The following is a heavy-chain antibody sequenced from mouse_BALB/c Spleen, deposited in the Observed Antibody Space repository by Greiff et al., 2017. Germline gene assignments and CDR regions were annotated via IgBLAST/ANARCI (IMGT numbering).Heavy chain of an antibody. D-gene: IGHD1-1*01. CDR1: GFTFSSYA. CDR2: ISSGGSYT. J-gene: IGHJ1*01. CDR3: ARHGSSSSLYFDV. V-gene: IGHV5-9-3*01. Sequence: EVQRVESGGGLVKPGGSLKLSCAASGFTFSSYAMSWVRQTPEKRLEWVATISSGGSYTYYPDSVKGRFTISRDNAKNTLYLQMSSLRSEDTAMYYCARHGSSSSLYFDVWGAGTTVTVSS.